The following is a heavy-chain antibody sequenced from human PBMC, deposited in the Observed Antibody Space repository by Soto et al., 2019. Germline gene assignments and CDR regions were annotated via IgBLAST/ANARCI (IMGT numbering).Heavy chain of an antibody. J-gene: IGHJ6*02. CDR2: ISAYNGNT. CDR3: AREGTCSSTSCPTYFSFGMDV. D-gene: IGHD2-2*01. V-gene: IGHV1-18*01. CDR1: AYTFASYG. Sequence: GASVKGSCKASAYTFASYGISSVRQAPGQGLEWMGWISAYNGNTNYAQKLQGRVTMTTDTFTRTAYMEVRSLRSDDTAVYYCAREGTCSSTSCPTYFSFGMDVWGQGTTVTVSS.